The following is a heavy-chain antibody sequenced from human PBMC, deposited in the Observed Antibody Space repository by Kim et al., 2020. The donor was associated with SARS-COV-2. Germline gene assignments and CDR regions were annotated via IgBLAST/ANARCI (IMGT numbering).Heavy chain of an antibody. CDR1: GFTFSSYG. J-gene: IGHJ4*01. V-gene: IGHV3-30*18. Sequence: GGSLRLSCAASGFTFSSYGMHWVRQAPGKGLEWVAVISYDGSNKYYADSVKGRFTISRDNSKNTLYLQMNSLRAEDTAVYYCAKGRGSGYDFGYYFDYWG. D-gene: IGHD5-12*01. CDR3: AKGRGSGYDFGYYFDY. CDR2: ISYDGSNK.